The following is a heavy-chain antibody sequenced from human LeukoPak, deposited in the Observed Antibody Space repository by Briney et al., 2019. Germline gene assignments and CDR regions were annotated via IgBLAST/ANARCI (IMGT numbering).Heavy chain of an antibody. Sequence: GGSLRLSCAASGFTFSTYEMSWVRQAPGKGLEWVSYISSSGSIIHYADSVKGRLTISRDNSKNTLYLQMNSLRAEDTAVYYCAKESGQSPHYFDYWGQGTLVTVSP. CDR1: GFTFSTYE. CDR3: AKESGQSPHYFDY. J-gene: IGHJ4*02. V-gene: IGHV3-23*01. CDR2: ISSSGSII.